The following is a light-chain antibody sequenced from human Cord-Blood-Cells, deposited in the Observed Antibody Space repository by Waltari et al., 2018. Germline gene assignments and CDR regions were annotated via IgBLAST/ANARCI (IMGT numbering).Light chain of an antibody. Sequence: DIQMTQSPSTLSASGGDRVTITCRASQSISSWLAWYQQKPGKAPKLLIYKASSLESGVPSRFSGSGSGTEFTLTINSLQPDDFATYYCQQYNSYSRTFGQGTKVEIK. J-gene: IGKJ1*01. CDR2: KAS. CDR3: QQYNSYSRT. CDR1: QSISSW. V-gene: IGKV1-5*03.